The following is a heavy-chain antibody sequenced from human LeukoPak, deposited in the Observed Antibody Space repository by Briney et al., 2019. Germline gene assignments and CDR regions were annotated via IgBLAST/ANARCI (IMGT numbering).Heavy chain of an antibody. CDR3: ASVVAPIYYYYYGMDV. D-gene: IGHD2-2*01. CDR2: INPSSGGT. J-gene: IGHJ6*02. V-gene: IGHV1-2*02. Sequence: ASVKVSCKASGYTFTGYYMHWVRQAPGQGLEWMGWINPSSGGTNYAQKFQGRVTMTRDTSISTVYMELSRLRSDDTAVYYCASVVAPIYYYYYGMDVWGQGTTVTVSS. CDR1: GYTFTGYY.